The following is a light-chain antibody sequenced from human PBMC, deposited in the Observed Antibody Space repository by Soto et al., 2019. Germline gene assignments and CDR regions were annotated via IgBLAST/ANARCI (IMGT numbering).Light chain of an antibody. CDR3: HQRKRWPRT. J-gene: IGKJ5*01. Sequence: EIVLTQSPGTLSLSPGERATLSCRASQSVSSSYVAWYQQKPGQAPRLLIDGASSRATSIPDMFSGSGSGTDLTLPIRRLEREDFAVYYCHQRKRWPRTFGQGTRLEIK. V-gene: IGKV3D-20*02. CDR1: QSVSSSY. CDR2: GAS.